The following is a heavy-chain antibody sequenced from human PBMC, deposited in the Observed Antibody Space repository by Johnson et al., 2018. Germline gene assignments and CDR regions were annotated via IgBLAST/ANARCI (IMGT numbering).Heavy chain of an antibody. D-gene: IGHD6-13*01. V-gene: IGHV3-48*01. CDR3: PKFPPSIAAAGYYYYRDV. Sequence: VQLVQSGGGLVQPGGSLRLSCAASGFTFSSYTMNWVRQAPGKGLEWVSYLSSSSSTIYYADSVKGRFTISRDNSKNTLYLQMNSLRAEETAVYYCPKFPPSIAAAGYYYYRDVWGKGTTVTVSS. CDR2: LSSSSSTI. CDR1: GFTFSSYT. J-gene: IGHJ6*03.